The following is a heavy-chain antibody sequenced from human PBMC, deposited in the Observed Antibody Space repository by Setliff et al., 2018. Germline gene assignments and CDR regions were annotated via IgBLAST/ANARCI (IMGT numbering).Heavy chain of an antibody. CDR3: ARLSWDGLRYHGLDV. D-gene: IGHD3-10*01. CDR1: GMSITSYY. V-gene: IGHV4-59*01. Sequence: LSLTCSVSGMSITSYYWSWIRQPPGKGLECIGYIQKSGGTNYNPSLKSRVTISVDTSTNQFSLKLRSVTAADTAVYYCARLSWDGLRYHGLDVWGQGTTVTVSS. CDR2: IQKSGGT. J-gene: IGHJ6*02.